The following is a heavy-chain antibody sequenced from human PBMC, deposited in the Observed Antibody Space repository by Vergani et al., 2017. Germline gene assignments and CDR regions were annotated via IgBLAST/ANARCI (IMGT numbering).Heavy chain of an antibody. Sequence: EVQLVESGGGLVQPGGSLRLSCAASGFTFSIYWTSWVRQAPGKGLEWVANIKEDGSEKYYVDSVKGRFTISRDNAKNSLYLQMNSLRDEDTAVYYCARSEVAVDFDYWGQGTLVTVSS. D-gene: IGHD6-19*01. V-gene: IGHV3-7*01. CDR3: ARSEVAVDFDY. CDR1: GFTFSIYW. J-gene: IGHJ4*02. CDR2: IKEDGSEK.